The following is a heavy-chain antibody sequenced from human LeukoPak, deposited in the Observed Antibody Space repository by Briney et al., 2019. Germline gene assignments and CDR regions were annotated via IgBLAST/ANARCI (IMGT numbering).Heavy chain of an antibody. CDR3: AKDRRNDFDY. CDR1: GFTFDDYA. J-gene: IGHJ4*02. D-gene: IGHD1-14*01. Sequence: GRSLRLSCAASGFTFDDYAMHWVRRAPGKGLEWVSGISWNSGSIGYADSVKGRFTISRDNAKNSLYLQMNSLRGDDTALYYCAKDRRNDFDYWGQGTLVTVSS. CDR2: ISWNSGSI. V-gene: IGHV3-9*01.